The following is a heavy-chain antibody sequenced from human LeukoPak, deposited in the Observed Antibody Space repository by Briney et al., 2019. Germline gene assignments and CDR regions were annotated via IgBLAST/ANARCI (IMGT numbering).Heavy chain of an antibody. CDR1: GYTFTSYA. D-gene: IGHD3-10*01. V-gene: IGHV1-3*01. CDR2: INAGNGNT. J-gene: IGHJ5*02. Sequence: ASVKVSCKASGYTFTSYAMHWVRQAPGQRPEWMGWINAGNGNTKYSQKFQGRVTITRDTSASTAYMELSSLRSEDTAVYYCARDPATYGSGSWFDPWGQGTLVTVSS. CDR3: ARDPATYGSGSWFDP.